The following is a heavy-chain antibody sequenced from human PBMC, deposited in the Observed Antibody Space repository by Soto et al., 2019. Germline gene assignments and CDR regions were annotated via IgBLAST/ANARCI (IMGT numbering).Heavy chain of an antibody. Sequence: SETLSLTCTVSGGPISSSSYYWGWIRQPPGKGLEWIGSIYYSGSTYYNPSLKSRVTISVDTSKNQFSLKLSSVTAADTAVYYCARLGIAAAGSGMDVWGQGTTVTVSS. CDR3: ARLGIAAAGSGMDV. CDR2: IYYSGST. V-gene: IGHV4-39*01. CDR1: GGPISSSSYY. D-gene: IGHD6-13*01. J-gene: IGHJ6*02.